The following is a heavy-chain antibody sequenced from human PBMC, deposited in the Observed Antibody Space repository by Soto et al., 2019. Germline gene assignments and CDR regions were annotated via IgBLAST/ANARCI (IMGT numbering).Heavy chain of an antibody. CDR3: ASTYYTGSSGPFDY. Sequence: QVQLQESGPGLVKPSQSLSLTCTVSGDSISSGGYYWSWIRQHSEKGLEWIGYIYYSGTTYYNPSLESRVTISADTFENQYSLKVNSVTVADTAVYYCASTYYTGSSGPFDYWGQGTLVTVSS. V-gene: IGHV4-31*03. J-gene: IGHJ4*02. CDR1: GDSISSGGYY. D-gene: IGHD3-22*01. CDR2: IYYSGTT.